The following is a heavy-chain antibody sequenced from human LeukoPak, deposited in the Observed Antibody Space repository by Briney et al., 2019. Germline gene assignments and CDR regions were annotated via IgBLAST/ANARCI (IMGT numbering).Heavy chain of an antibody. J-gene: IGHJ4*02. CDR1: GFTFSTYT. CDR2: ISGNGGSR. Sequence: GGSLRLSCAASGFTFSTYTMHWVRQAPGKGLEYVSSISGNGGSREYANSVKGRFTISRDNSRNTLYLQMGSLRAEDMAVYYCARGALLMVYAAFDYWGQGTLVTVSS. CDR3: ARGALLMVYAAFDY. V-gene: IGHV3-64*01. D-gene: IGHD2-8*01.